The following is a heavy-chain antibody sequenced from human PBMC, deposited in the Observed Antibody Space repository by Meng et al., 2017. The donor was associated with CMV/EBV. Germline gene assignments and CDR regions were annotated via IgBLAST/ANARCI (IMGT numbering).Heavy chain of an antibody. CDR1: GFTFSSYW. V-gene: IGHV3-7*01. J-gene: IGHJ4*02. Sequence: GESLKISCAASGFTFSSYWMSWVRQAPGKGLEWVANIKQDGSEKYYVDSVKGRFTISRGNAKNSLYLQMNSLRAEDTAVYYCAAEHRYWGQGTLVTVSS. CDR3: AAEHRY. CDR2: IKQDGSEK. D-gene: IGHD1/OR15-1a*01.